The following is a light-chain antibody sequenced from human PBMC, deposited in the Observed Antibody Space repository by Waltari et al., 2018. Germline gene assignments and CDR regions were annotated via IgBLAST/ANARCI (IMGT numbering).Light chain of an antibody. Sequence: QSALTQPPSASGTPGQRVTISCSGGKSNIGANTVNWYQQLPGTAPKLLIHSNDQRTSGVPDRFSGSKSGTSASLAIGGLRSDDEATYHCSTWDDSLSAVLFGGGTKVTVL. CDR3: STWDDSLSAVL. CDR2: SND. J-gene: IGLJ2*01. CDR1: KSNIGANT. V-gene: IGLV1-44*01.